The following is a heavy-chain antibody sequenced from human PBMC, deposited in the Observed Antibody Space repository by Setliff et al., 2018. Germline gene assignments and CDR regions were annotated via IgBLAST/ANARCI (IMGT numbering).Heavy chain of an antibody. Sequence: SETLSLTCTVSGGSISSYYWSWIRQPAGKGLEWIGRIYTSRSTNYNPSLKSRVTMSVDTSKNQFSLKLSSVTAADTAVYYCARDSRGNPPNYMDVWGKGTTVTVSS. CDR1: GGSISSYY. V-gene: IGHV4-4*07. CDR3: ARDSRGNPPNYMDV. J-gene: IGHJ6*03. CDR2: IYTSRST.